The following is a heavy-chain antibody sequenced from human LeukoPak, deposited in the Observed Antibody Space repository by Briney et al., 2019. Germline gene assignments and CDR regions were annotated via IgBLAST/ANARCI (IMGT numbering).Heavy chain of an antibody. D-gene: IGHD3-22*01. J-gene: IGHJ3*02. Sequence: SETLPLTCTVSGGSISSGDYYWSWIRQPPGKGLEWIGYIYYSGSTYYNPSLKSRVTISVDTSKNQFSLKLSSVTAADTAVYYCARAAYYYDSSGYYPDAFDIWGQGTMVTVSS. CDR1: GGSISSGDYY. V-gene: IGHV4-30-4*08. CDR2: IYYSGST. CDR3: ARAAYYYDSSGYYPDAFDI.